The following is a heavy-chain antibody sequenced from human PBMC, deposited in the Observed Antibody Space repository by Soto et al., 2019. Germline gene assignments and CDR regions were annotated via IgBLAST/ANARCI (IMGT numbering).Heavy chain of an antibody. CDR1: GFTFNDFE. Sequence: EVQLLESGGGLVQPGGSLRLSCGVSGFTFNDFEMNWVRQAPGKGLEWLAYIDGSGTTKKYADSVRGRFNISRDNPNKSLFLQMSSLSAADTAIYYCARGFGRFNYWGQGTLVSVSS. D-gene: IGHD3-10*01. V-gene: IGHV3-48*03. CDR3: ARGFGRFNY. J-gene: IGHJ4*02. CDR2: IDGSGTTK.